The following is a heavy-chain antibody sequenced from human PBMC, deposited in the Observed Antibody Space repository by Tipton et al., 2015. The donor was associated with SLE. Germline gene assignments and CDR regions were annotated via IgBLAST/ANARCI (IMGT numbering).Heavy chain of an antibody. J-gene: IGHJ4*02. CDR1: GGSISSSSYY. CDR3: SEGYYFDY. V-gene: IGHV4-39*07. CDR2: VYYSGST. Sequence: TLSLTCTVSGGSISSSSYYWGWIRQPPGKGLEWIGSVYYSGSTYYNPSLKSRVTISVDTSKNQFSLKLSSVTAADTAVYYCSEGYYFDYWGQGTLVTVSS.